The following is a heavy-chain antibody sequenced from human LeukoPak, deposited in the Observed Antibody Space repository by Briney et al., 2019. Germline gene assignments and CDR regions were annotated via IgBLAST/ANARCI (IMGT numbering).Heavy chain of an antibody. J-gene: IGHJ4*02. D-gene: IGHD6-19*01. CDR3: ASWPVGWYGENS. V-gene: IGHV3-53*01. Sequence: GGSLRLSCAATGLSVSSNFMSWVRQAPGKGLEWVSVIYGGGSTYYADSVKGRFTISRDTPKNTLYLQMNSLRVEDTAVYYCASWPVGWYGENSWGQGTLVTVSS. CDR1: GLSVSSNF. CDR2: IYGGGST.